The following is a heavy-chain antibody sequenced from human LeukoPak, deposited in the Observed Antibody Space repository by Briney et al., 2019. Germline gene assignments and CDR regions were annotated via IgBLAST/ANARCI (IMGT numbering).Heavy chain of an antibody. CDR2: IYYTGST. J-gene: IGHJ4*02. CDR3: ARSPQTYYYDSSGYYYAPFDY. Sequence: SETLSLTCTVSGGSISSSSYYWGWIRQPPGKGLEWIGSIYYTGSTSYNSSLKSRVTMSLDTSKNQFSLKLSSVTAADTAVYYCARSPQTYYYDSSGYYYAPFDYWGQGTLVTVSS. D-gene: IGHD3-22*01. V-gene: IGHV4-39*07. CDR1: GGSISSSSYY.